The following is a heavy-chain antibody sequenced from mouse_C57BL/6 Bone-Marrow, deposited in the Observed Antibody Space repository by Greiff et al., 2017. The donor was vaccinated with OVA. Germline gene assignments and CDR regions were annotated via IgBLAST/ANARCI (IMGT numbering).Heavy chain of an antibody. V-gene: IGHV1-61*01. CDR1: GYTFTSYW. Sequence: QVHVKQPGAELVRPGSSVKLSCKASGYTFTSYWMDWVKQRPGQGLEWIGNIYPSDSETHYNQKFKDKATLTVDKSSSTAYLQLSSLTSEDSAVYYCGRWMDYWGQGTSVTVSS. J-gene: IGHJ4*01. CDR2: IYPSDSET. CDR3: GRWMDY.